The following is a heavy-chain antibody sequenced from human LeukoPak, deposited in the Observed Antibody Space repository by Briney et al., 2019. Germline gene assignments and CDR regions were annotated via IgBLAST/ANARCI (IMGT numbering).Heavy chain of an antibody. D-gene: IGHD6-19*01. CDR2: INHSGST. J-gene: IGHJ4*02. CDR3: ARADFSTGYSSGARRIDH. CDR1: GGSFSGYY. Sequence: PSETLSLTCAVYGGSFSGYYWSWIRQPPGKGLEWIGEINHSGSTNYNPSLKSRVTISVDTSKNQFSLKLSSVTAADTAVYYCARADFSTGYSSGARRIDHWGQGTLVTVSS. V-gene: IGHV4-34*01.